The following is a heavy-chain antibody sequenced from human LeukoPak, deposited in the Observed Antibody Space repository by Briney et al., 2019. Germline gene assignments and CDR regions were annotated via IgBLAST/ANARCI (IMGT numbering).Heavy chain of an antibody. Sequence: GGSLRLSCAASGFTVSSNYMSWVRQAPGKGLEWVSVIYSGGSTYYADSVKGRFTISRDNSKNTLYLQMNSLRAEDTAVYYCVRVPGTAQLYGMDVWGQGTTVTVSS. J-gene: IGHJ6*02. CDR3: VRVPGTAQLYGMDV. D-gene: IGHD6-13*01. CDR1: GFTVSSNY. V-gene: IGHV3-66*01. CDR2: IYSGGST.